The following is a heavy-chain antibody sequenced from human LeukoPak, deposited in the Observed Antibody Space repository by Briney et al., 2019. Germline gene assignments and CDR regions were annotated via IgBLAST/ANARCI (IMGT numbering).Heavy chain of an antibody. V-gene: IGHV3-7*01. CDR3: ARDARYFDWLLSRYFDC. CDR2: IKQDGSEK. CDR1: GFTFSSYW. Sequence: GGSLRLSCAASGFTFSSYWMSWVRQAPGKGLEWVANIKQDGSEKYYVDSVKGRFTISRDNAKNSLYLQMNSLRAEDTAVYYCARDARYFDWLLSRYFDCWGQGTLVTVSS. D-gene: IGHD3-9*01. J-gene: IGHJ4*02.